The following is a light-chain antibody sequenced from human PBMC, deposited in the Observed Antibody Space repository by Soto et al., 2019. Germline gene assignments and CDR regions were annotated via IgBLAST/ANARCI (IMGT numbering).Light chain of an antibody. CDR1: QKIGSS. CDR2: DAS. Sequence: DMQMTQSPSTLSASVGDRVTITCRASQKIGSSLAWYQQKPGKAPKLLIYDASSLESGVPPRFSGSGSGTEFTLTISSLQPDDFATYYCQLGFTFGQGTKLEIK. CDR3: QLGFT. J-gene: IGKJ2*01. V-gene: IGKV1-5*01.